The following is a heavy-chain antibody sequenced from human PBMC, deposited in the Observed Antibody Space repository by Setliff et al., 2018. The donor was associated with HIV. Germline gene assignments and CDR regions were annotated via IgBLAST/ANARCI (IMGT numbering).Heavy chain of an antibody. J-gene: IGHJ4*02. D-gene: IGHD6-19*01. Sequence: PSETLSLTCTVSGYSISSGYYWGWIRQPPGKGLGWIGSIYHSGSTYYNPSLKSRVTISVDTSKNQVSLKLDSMTAADTAVYFCVRGPQWLVQKGRVYYFDYWGQGALVTVSS. CDR2: IYHSGST. CDR3: VRGPQWLVQKGRVYYFDY. CDR1: GYSISSGYY. V-gene: IGHV4-38-2*02.